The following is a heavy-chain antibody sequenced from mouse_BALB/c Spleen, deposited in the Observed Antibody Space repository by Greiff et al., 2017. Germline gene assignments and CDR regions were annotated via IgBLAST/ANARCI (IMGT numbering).Heavy chain of an antibody. D-gene: IGHD1-1*01. Sequence: QVQLQQSGAELAKPGASVKMSCKASGYTFTSYWMHWVQQRPGQGLEWIGYINPSTGYTEYNQKFKDKATLTADKTSSTAYMQLSSLTSEDSAVYYCSRLTTVPYYFDYWGQGTTLTVSS. CDR2: INPSTGYT. CDR3: SRLTTVPYYFDY. V-gene: IGHV1-7*01. J-gene: IGHJ2*01. CDR1: GYTFTSYW.